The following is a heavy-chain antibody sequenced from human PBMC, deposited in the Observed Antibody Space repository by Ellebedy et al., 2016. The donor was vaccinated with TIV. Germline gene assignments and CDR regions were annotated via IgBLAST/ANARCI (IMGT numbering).Heavy chain of an antibody. CDR3: TRGFYEKFDP. CDR1: GYTFTKYG. V-gene: IGHV1-18*04. D-gene: IGHD5/OR15-5a*01. Sequence: ASVKVSCKASGYTFTKYGISWVRQAPGQGLEWMGWISGYNGDTKYAQRFQGRVTMTIETSTNTVYMELSNLSFDDTAVYYCTRGFYEKFDPWGQGTPVTVS. J-gene: IGHJ5*02. CDR2: ISGYNGDT.